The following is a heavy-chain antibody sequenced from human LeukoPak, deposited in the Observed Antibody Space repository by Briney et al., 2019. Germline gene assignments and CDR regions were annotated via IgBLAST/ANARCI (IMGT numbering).Heavy chain of an antibody. CDR3: ARNTPDIFLEG. V-gene: IGHV3-21*01. CDR2: ISSSSSYI. J-gene: IGHJ4*02. CDR1: GDSFSKYC. Sequence: PSETLSLTCAVYGDSFSKYCWSWIRQAPGKGLEWVSSISSSSSYIYYADSVKGRFTISRDNAKNSLYLQMNSLRAEDTAVYYCARNTPDIFLEGWGRGTLVTVSS. D-gene: IGHD3-9*01.